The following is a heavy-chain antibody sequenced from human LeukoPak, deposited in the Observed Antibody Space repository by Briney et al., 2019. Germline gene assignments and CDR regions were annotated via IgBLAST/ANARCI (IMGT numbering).Heavy chain of an antibody. J-gene: IGHJ3*02. V-gene: IGHV4-39*01. CDR3: ARQVSFIAVAGPRDDAFDI. Sequence: SETLSLTCTVSGGSISSSSYYWGWIRQPPGKGLEWIGSMSYSGNTYYNLSLKSRVTISVDTSKNHFSLKLSSVTAADTAVYYCARQVSFIAVAGPRDDAFDIWGQGTMITVSS. CDR2: MSYSGNT. CDR1: GGSISSSSYY. D-gene: IGHD6-19*01.